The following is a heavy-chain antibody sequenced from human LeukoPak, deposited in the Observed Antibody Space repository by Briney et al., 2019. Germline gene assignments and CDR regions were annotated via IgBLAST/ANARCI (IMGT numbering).Heavy chain of an antibody. D-gene: IGHD3-22*01. CDR3: ARDQTRYYYDSSGYLGFDY. V-gene: IGHV4-4*07. J-gene: IGHJ4*02. Sequence: SDTLSLTCTVSGGSISSYYWRWIRQPAGKGLEWIGRIYTSGSTNYYPSLKSRVTMSVDTSKNQFSLKLSSVTAEDTAVYYCARDQTRYYYDSSGYLGFDYWGQGTLVTVSS. CDR2: IYTSGST. CDR1: GGSISSYY.